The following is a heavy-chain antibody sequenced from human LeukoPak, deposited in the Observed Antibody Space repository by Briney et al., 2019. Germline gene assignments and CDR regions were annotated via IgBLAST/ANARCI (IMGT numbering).Heavy chain of an antibody. J-gene: IGHJ4*02. Sequence: SETLSLTCTVSGGSISSYYWSWIRQPPGKGLEWIGYIYYTGSTNYNPSLKSRVTISVDTSKIQFSLKLSSVTAADTAVCYCAKDDAWLQYGNWGRGTLVTVSS. CDR1: GGSISSYY. CDR2: IYYTGST. CDR3: AKDDAWLQYGN. D-gene: IGHD5-24*01. V-gene: IGHV4-59*01.